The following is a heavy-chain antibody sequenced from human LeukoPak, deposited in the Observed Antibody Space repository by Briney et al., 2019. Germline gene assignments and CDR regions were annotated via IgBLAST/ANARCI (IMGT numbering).Heavy chain of an antibody. V-gene: IGHV4-59*08. CDR1: GGSISSYY. CDR2: IYYSGST. D-gene: IGHD5-12*01. J-gene: IGHJ4*02. Sequence: PSETLSLTCTVSGGSISSYYWSWIRQPPGKGLEWIGYIYYSGSTNYNPSLKSRVTISVDTSKNQFSLKLSSVTAADTAVYYCARSSGYETLDYWGQGTLVTVSS. CDR3: ARSSGYETLDY.